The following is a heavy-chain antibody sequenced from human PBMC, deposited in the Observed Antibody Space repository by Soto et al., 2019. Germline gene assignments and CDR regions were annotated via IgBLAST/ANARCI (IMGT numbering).Heavy chain of an antibody. J-gene: IGHJ4*02. CDR3: AKVKYYYVSGGNPPVGY. D-gene: IGHD3-10*02. Sequence: SVKVSCKASGGTFSSYAISWVRQAPGQGLEWMGGIIPIFGTANYAQKFQGRVTITADESTSTAYMELSSLRSEDTAVYYCAKVKYYYVSGGNPPVGYWGQGTVVTVSS. CDR2: IIPIFGTA. CDR1: GGTFSSYA. V-gene: IGHV1-69*13.